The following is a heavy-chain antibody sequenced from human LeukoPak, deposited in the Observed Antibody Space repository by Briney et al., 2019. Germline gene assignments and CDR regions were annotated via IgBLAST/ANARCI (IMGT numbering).Heavy chain of an antibody. CDR2: IYYSGST. CDR3: ARRVANAYYMDV. Sequence: SETLSLTCTVSGGSLSSYYWSWIRQPPGKGLEWIGYIYYSGSTNYNPSLKSRVTISVDTSKNQFSLKLSSVTAADTAVYYCARRVANAYYMDVWGKGTTVTVSS. V-gene: IGHV4-59*01. J-gene: IGHJ6*03. D-gene: IGHD5-12*01. CDR1: GGSLSSYY.